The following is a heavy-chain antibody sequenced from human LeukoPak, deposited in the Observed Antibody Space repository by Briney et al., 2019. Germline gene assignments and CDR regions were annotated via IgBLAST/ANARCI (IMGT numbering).Heavy chain of an antibody. V-gene: IGHV3-43D*03. Sequence: PGGSLRLSCAASGFNFNDYAMYWVRQGPGKGLEWVSLIIWDGVTTYYADSVKGRFTISRDNAKNSLYLQMNSLRPEDTAVYYCARVGIRITVFGVVLDAFDIWGQGTLVTVSS. CDR2: IIWDGVTT. CDR3: ARVGIRITVFGVVLDAFDI. D-gene: IGHD3-3*01. J-gene: IGHJ3*02. CDR1: GFNFNDYA.